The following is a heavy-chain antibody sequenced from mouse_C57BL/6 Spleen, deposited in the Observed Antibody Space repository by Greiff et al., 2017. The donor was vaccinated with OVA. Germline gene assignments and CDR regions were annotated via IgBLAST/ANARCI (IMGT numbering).Heavy chain of an antibody. Sequence: EVQLVESGEGLVKPGGSLKLSCAASGFTFSSYAMSWVRQTPEKRLEWVAYISSGGDYIYYADTVKGRFTISRDNARNTLYLQMSSLKSEDTAMYYCTRDTGTGAWFAYWGQGTLVTVSA. V-gene: IGHV5-9-1*02. J-gene: IGHJ3*01. D-gene: IGHD4-1*01. CDR3: TRDTGTGAWFAY. CDR2: ISSGGDYI. CDR1: GFTFSSYA.